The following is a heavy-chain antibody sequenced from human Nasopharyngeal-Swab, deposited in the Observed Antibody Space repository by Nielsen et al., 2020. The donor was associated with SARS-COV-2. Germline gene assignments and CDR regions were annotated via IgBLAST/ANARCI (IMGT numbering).Heavy chain of an antibody. D-gene: IGHD2-21*02. V-gene: IGHV4-34*01. CDR3: ARGPALAYCGGDCYPLGGYFDL. CDR1: GGSFSGYY. CDR2: INHSGST. Sequence: SETLSLTCAVYGGSFSGYYWSWIRQPPGKGLEWIGEINHSGSTNYNPSLKGRVTISVDTSKNQFSLKLSSVTAADTAVYYCARGPALAYCGGDCYPLGGYFDLWGRGTLVTVSS. J-gene: IGHJ2*01.